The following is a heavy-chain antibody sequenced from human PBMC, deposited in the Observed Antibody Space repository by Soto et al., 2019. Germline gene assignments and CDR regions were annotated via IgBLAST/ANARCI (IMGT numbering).Heavy chain of an antibody. J-gene: IGHJ6*03. CDR2: VIPLLDAS. CDR1: GVAFSNYT. CDR3: ASGKSQMTQDRMGFYYYMDV. V-gene: IGHV1-69*08. Sequence: QVQLVQSGAEVKKPGSSVRISCTASGVAFSNYTFTWVRRAPGRGLEWMGRVIPLLDASNYAEKFQDRVTITADRSTSTAYMELSGLKSEDSAIYYCASGKSQMTQDRMGFYYYMDVWGKGTTVTVSS. D-gene: IGHD2-15*01.